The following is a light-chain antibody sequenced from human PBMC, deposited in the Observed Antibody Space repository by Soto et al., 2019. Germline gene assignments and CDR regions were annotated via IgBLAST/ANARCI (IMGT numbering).Light chain of an antibody. Sequence: IQMTQSPSTLSASVGDRVTITFRASQSLNTLLAWYQQKPGKAPKLLIYEASTLESGVPSRFSGSGSGSEFPLTVSSLQTEDFATHYCEQYNTYSLSFGQGSEVEIK. V-gene: IGKV1-5*03. CDR1: QSLNTL. CDR3: EQYNTYSLS. J-gene: IGKJ1*01. CDR2: EAS.